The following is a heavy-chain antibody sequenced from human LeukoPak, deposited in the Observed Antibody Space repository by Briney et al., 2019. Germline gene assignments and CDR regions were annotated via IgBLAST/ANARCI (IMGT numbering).Heavy chain of an antibody. Sequence: SVKVSCKASGGTFSSYAISWVRQAPGQGLEWMGGIIPIFGTANYAQKFQGRVTITADESTSTAYMELSSLRSEDTAVYYCARDLELAAAGFSYYYYMDVWGKGTTVTVSS. J-gene: IGHJ6*03. CDR1: GGTFSSYA. D-gene: IGHD6-13*01. CDR3: ARDLELAAAGFSYYYYMDV. V-gene: IGHV1-69*13. CDR2: IIPIFGTA.